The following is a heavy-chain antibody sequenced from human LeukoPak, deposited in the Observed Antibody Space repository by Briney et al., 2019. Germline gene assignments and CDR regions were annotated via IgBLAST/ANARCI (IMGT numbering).Heavy chain of an antibody. CDR2: IIPIFGTA. D-gene: IGHD4-11*01. CDR3: ARDTGDAFDI. V-gene: IGHV1-69*05. Sequence: ASVKVSCKASGGTFSSYAISWVRQAPGQGLEWMGGIIPIFGTANYAQKFQGRVTITTDESTSTAYMELSSLRPEDTAVYYCARDTGDAFDIWGQGTMVTVSS. CDR1: GGTFSSYA. J-gene: IGHJ3*02.